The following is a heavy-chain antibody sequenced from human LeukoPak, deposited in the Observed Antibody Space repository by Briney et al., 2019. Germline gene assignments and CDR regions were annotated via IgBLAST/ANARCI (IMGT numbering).Heavy chain of an antibody. Sequence: GGSLRLSCAASGFTFSSYAMSWVRQAPGKGLEWVSAISGSGGSTYYADSVKGRFTISRDNSKNTLYLQMNSPRAEDTAVYYCAKEILRGYDYVWGSYRLRPYGMDVWGQGTTVTVSS. D-gene: IGHD3-16*02. V-gene: IGHV3-23*01. CDR1: GFTFSSYA. CDR2: ISGSGGST. CDR3: AKEILRGYDYVWGSYRLRPYGMDV. J-gene: IGHJ6*02.